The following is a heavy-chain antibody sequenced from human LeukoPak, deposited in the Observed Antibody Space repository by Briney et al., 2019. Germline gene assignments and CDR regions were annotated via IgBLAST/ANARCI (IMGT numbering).Heavy chain of an antibody. V-gene: IGHV1-8*01. CDR2: MNPNSGNT. CDR3: ARDDPLDP. CDR1: GYTFTSYD. Sequence: ASVKVSCKASGYTFTSYDINWVRQATGQGLEWMGWMNPNSGNTGYAQKFQGRVTITRGTSASASYMELSSLRSEDTAVYYCARDDPLDPWGQGTLATVSS. J-gene: IGHJ5*02.